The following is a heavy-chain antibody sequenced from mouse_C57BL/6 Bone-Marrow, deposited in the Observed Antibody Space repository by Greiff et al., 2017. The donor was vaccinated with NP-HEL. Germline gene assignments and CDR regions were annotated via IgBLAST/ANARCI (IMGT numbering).Heavy chain of an antibody. CDR1: GFTFSDYG. V-gene: IGHV5-17*01. D-gene: IGHD2-4*01. Sequence: EVQLVESGGGLVKPGGSLKLSCAASGFTFSDYGMHWVRQAPEKGLEWVAYISSGSSTIYYADTVTGRFTISRANAKNTLFLKMTSLRSEDTAMYYCARKDYDGGYAMGDWGQGTAVTVSS. J-gene: IGHJ4*01. CDR2: ISSGSSTI. CDR3: ARKDYDGGYAMGD.